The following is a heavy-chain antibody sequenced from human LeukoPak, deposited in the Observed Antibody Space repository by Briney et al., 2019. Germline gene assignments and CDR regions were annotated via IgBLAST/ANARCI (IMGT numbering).Heavy chain of an antibody. CDR2: ISDDGNNP. CDR3: AKVRAGHFFDY. J-gene: IGHJ4*02. D-gene: IGHD6-19*01. CDR1: GFTFSSYP. V-gene: IGHV3-30-3*01. Sequence: GGSLRLSCAASGFTFSSYPLHWVRQAPGKGLDWVAVISDDGNNPYYSDSVKGRFTISRDNSKNTIYLQMDSLRAEDTAVYYCAKVRAGHFFDYWGQGTLVTVSS.